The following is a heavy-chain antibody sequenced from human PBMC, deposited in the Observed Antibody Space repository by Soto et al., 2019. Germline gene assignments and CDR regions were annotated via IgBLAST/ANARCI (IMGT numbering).Heavy chain of an antibody. CDR2: ISGSGGST. CDR1: GFTFSSDA. CDR3: AKDKPGRYSSGWYFDY. D-gene: IGHD6-19*01. Sequence: GGSLRLSCPASGFTFSSDAMSWVRQAPGKGLDLVSAISGSGGSTYYAGSVKGRFTVSSDNHKNTLFLHMTILRAEDTAVYYGAKDKPGRYSSGWYFDYGSQGTLVTVSS. V-gene: IGHV3-23*01. J-gene: IGHJ4*02.